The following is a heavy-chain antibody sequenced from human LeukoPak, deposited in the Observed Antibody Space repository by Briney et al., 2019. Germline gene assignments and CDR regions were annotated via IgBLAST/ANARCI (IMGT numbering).Heavy chain of an antibody. CDR2: ISSSSSYT. J-gene: IGHJ4*02. D-gene: IGHD4-17*01. Sequence: GGSLRLSCAASGFTFSNAWMSWVRQAPGKGLEWVSDISSSSSYTNYADSVKGRFTISRDNAKNSLYLQMNSLRAEDTAVYYCVRGGRVTTVINYWGQGTLVTVSS. CDR3: VRGGRVTTVINY. V-gene: IGHV3-11*03. CDR1: GFTFSNAW.